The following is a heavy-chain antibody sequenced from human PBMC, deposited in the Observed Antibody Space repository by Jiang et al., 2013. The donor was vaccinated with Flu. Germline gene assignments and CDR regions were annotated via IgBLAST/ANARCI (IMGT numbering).Heavy chain of an antibody. CDR3: ARHLYLIWSGYYHFDY. CDR1: GGSISSSSYY. Sequence: PGLVKPSETLSLTCTVSGGSISSSSYYWGWIRQPPGKGLEWIGSIYYSGSTYYNPSLKSRVTISVDTSKNQFSLKLSSVTAADTAVYYCARHLYLIWSGYYHFDYWGQGTLVTVSS. V-gene: IGHV4-39*01. J-gene: IGHJ4*02. CDR2: IYYSGST. D-gene: IGHD3-3*01.